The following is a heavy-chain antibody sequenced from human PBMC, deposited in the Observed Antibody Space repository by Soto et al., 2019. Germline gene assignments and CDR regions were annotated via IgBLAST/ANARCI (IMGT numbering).Heavy chain of an antibody. CDR1: GFTFSSYG. D-gene: IGHD1-26*01. V-gene: IGHV3-30*18. CDR2: ISYDGSNK. J-gene: IGHJ6*03. CDR3: AKVEGATESYSYYMDV. Sequence: GGSLRLSCAASGFTFSSYGMHWVRQAPGKGLEWVAVISYDGSNKYYADSVKGRFTISRDNSKNTLYLQMNSLRAEDTAVYYCAKVEGATESYSYYMDVWGKGTTVTVSS.